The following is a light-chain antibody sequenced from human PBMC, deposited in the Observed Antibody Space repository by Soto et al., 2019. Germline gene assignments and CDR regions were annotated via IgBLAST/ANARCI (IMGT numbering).Light chain of an antibody. CDR3: QQERT. V-gene: IGKV3-20*01. J-gene: IGKJ1*01. CDR2: GAS. Sequence: EIVLTQSPGTLSLSPGERATLSCRASQSVSSSYLAWYQQKPGQAPRLLIYGASSRATGIPDRFSGSGSGTDFTLTISRLEPEDFAVYYCQQERTFGQGTKGEIK. CDR1: QSVSSSY.